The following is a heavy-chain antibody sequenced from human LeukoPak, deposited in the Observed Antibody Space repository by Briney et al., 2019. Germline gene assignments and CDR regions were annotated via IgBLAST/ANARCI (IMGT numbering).Heavy chain of an antibody. D-gene: IGHD5-12*01. CDR1: GFSFSAYW. Sequence: GGSLRLSCAASGFSFSAYWMSWVRQAPGKGLEWVANIKQDGSEKYYVDSVKGRFTISRDNAKNSLYLQMNSLRVEDTALYYCARDWRPLVATAGADSDYWGQGTLVTVSS. J-gene: IGHJ4*02. CDR3: ARDWRPLVATAGADSDY. CDR2: IKQDGSEK. V-gene: IGHV3-7*01.